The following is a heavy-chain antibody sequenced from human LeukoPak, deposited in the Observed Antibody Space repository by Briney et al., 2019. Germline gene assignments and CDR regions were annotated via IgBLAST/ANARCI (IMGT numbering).Heavy chain of an antibody. D-gene: IGHD2-21*01. CDR1: GFTFSSYN. J-gene: IGHJ4*02. V-gene: IGHV3-48*01. CDR3: ARDPRYCGGDCYMDY. Sequence: GGSLRLSCAASGFTFSSYNMNRVRQAPGKGLEWVSYISSSSSTIYYADSVKGRFTISRDNAKNSLYLQMNSLRAEDTAVYYCARDPRYCGGDCYMDYWGQGTLVTVSS. CDR2: ISSSSSTI.